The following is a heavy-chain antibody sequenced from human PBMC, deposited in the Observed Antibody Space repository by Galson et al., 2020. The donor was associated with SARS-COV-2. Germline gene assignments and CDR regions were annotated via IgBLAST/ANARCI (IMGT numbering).Heavy chain of an antibody. CDR2: IMLDGSDK. Sequence: GGSLRLSCAASGFTFTSYWMSWVRQAPGKGLEWVASIMLDGSDKYYMDSVKGRFTISRDNDKRSLYLQMSSLRVEDTAVYFCARRASTPNFDNWGQGALVTVSS. D-gene: IGHD1-1*01. CDR3: ARRASTPNFDN. V-gene: IGHV3-7*03. CDR1: GFTFTSYW. J-gene: IGHJ4*02.